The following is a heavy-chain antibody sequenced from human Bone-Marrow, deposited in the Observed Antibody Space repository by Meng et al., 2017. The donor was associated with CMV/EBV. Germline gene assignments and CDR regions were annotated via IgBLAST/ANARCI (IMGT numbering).Heavy chain of an antibody. CDR3: ARPYYYDSSGYYYYYYGMDV. D-gene: IGHD3-22*01. CDR1: GFTFSSYS. CDR2: ISSSSSYI. J-gene: IGHJ6*02. V-gene: IGHV3-21*01. Sequence: ETLSLTCAASGFTFSSYSMNWVRQAPGKGLEWVSSISSSSSYIYYADSVKGRFTISRDNAKNSLYLQMNSLRAEDTAVYYCARPYYYDSSGYYYYYYGMDVWGQGTTVTVSS.